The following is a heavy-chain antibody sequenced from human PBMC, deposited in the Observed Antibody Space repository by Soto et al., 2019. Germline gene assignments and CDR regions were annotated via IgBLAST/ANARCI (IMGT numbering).Heavy chain of an antibody. CDR1: GGSISSYY. CDR2: IYYSGST. CDR3: ARHLPREYYDIPGWFDP. D-gene: IGHD3-9*01. J-gene: IGHJ5*02. V-gene: IGHV4-59*08. Sequence: QVQLQESGPGLVKPSETLSLTCTVSGGSISSYYWSWIRQPPGKGLEWIGYIYYSGSTNYNPSLMRRVTVSVDTPQNQFPLKLSSVTAADTAVYYCARHLPREYYDIPGWFDPCGQGTLVTVSS.